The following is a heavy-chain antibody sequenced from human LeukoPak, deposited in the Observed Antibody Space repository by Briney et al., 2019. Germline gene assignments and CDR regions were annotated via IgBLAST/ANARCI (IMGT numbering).Heavy chain of an antibody. V-gene: IGHV4-59*08. J-gene: IGHJ4*02. CDR3: ARQRYDYDSSGYSLKYYFDY. Sequence: PSETLSLTCTVSGASISSYYRSWIRQPPGKGLESIGYVSYSGSTNYNPSLKSRVTISVDTSKSQFSLKLNSVTAADTAVYYCARQRYDYDSSGYSLKYYFDYWGQGTLVTVSS. CDR1: GASISSYY. D-gene: IGHD3-22*01. CDR2: VSYSGST.